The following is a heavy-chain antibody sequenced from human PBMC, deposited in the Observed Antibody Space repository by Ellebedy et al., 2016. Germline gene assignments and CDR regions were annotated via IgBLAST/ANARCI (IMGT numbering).Heavy chain of an antibody. CDR2: MSHSGSV. Sequence: GSLRLSCSVSADSIASYTWSWIRQPPGKALEWIGHMSHSGSVNYNPSLNSRVTILADTSNNEFSLKLTSVTAADTAVYFCVRGEIVTTGDYFNIWGQGILVSVSS. CDR1: ADSIASYT. J-gene: IGHJ4*02. CDR3: VRGEIVTTGDYFNI. D-gene: IGHD4-17*01. V-gene: IGHV4-59*12.